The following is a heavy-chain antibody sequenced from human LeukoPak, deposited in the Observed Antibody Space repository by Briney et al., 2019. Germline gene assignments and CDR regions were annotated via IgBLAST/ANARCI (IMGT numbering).Heavy chain of an antibody. J-gene: IGHJ6*02. CDR2: ISYDGSNK. Sequence: PGRSLRLSCAASGFTFSSYGMHWVRQAPGKGLEWVAVISYDGSNKYYADSVKGRFTISRDNSKNTLYLQMNSLRAEDTAVYYCAKDRGRPEGVGMDVWGQGTTVTVSS. CDR1: GFTFSSYG. D-gene: IGHD3-10*01. V-gene: IGHV3-30*18. CDR3: AKDRGRPEGVGMDV.